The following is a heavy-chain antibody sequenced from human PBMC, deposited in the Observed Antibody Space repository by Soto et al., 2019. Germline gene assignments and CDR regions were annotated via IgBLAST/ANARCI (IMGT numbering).Heavy chain of an antibody. CDR1: GYTFTSYH. CDR3: ARGHISSTKNWLDP. V-gene: IGHV1-8*01. Sequence: QMQLVQSGAEVKKPGASVKVSCKGSGYTFTSYHINWVRQATGQGLEWMGWMNPNSGNTGYAQTLQGRVTMTWDTXXSTAYMELSSLRFEDTAMYYCARGHISSTKNWLDPWGQGTLVTVSS. J-gene: IGHJ5*02. CDR2: MNPNSGNT. D-gene: IGHD6-6*01.